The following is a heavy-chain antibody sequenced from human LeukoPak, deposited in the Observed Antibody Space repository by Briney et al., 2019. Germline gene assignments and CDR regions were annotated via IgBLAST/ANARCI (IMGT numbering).Heavy chain of an antibody. CDR2: INPNSGGT. J-gene: IGHJ3*02. CDR1: GYTFTDYY. CDR3: AREDPDAFDI. Sequence: ASVKVSCKASGYTFTDYYMHWVRQAPGQGLEWMGWINPNSGGTNYAQKFQGRVTITRDTSISTAYMELSRLKSDDTAVYCCAREDPDAFDIWGQGTMVTVSS. V-gene: IGHV1-2*02.